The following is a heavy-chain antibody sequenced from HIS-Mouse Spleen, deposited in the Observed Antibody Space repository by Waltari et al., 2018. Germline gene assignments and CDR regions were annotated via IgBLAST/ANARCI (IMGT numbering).Heavy chain of an antibody. J-gene: IGHJ4*02. CDR2: ISYDGSNK. V-gene: IGHV3-30*18. Sequence: QVQLVESGGGVVQPGRSRRLSCQASGFTFMSYGMHWVRQAPGKGLEWVAVISYDGSNKYYADSVKGRFTISRDNSKNTLYLQMNSLRAEDTAVYYCAKDKHHAFDYWGQGTLVTVSS. CDR1: GFTFMSYG. CDR3: AKDKHHAFDY.